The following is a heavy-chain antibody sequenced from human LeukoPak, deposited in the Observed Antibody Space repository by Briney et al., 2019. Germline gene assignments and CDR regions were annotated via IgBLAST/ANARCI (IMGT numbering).Heavy chain of an antibody. J-gene: IGHJ5*02. CDR3: ARDPEAPMGDNWFDP. V-gene: IGHV1-69*13. Sequence: GASVKVSCKASGGTFTSYAISWVRQAPGQGLEWMGGIIPNFGTANYAQKFQGRVTITADESTSTSYMELSSLRSEHTSVYYCARDPEAPMGDNWFDPWPRGPLVTVCS. CDR1: GGTFTSYA. D-gene: IGHD3-16*01. CDR2: IIPNFGTA.